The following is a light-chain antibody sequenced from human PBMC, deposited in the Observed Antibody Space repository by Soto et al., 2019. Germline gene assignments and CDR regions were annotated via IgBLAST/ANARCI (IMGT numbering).Light chain of an antibody. CDR2: GAS. V-gene: IGKV3-20*01. J-gene: IGKJ4*01. CDR1: QRVSSAS. CDR3: QQYGSSPPHT. Sequence: EIVLSQSPGTLSLSAGERATLSCRASQRVSSASLAWYQKKRGQAPRLLVYGASLRATGIPDRFSGSGSGTDFTLTISRLETKDLAVYYCQQYGSSPPHTFGGGTKVEIK.